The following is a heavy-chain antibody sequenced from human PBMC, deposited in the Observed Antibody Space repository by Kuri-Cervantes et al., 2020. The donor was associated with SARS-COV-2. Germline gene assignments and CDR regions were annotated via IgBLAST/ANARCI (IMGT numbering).Heavy chain of an antibody. CDR2: IYYTGST. D-gene: IGHD2-8*01. V-gene: IGHV4-39*01. CDR1: GDSISSSAFY. CDR3: VRLPPPFKGVVPAH. Sequence: GSLRLSCTVSGDSISSSAFYWGWIRQPPGKGLEWIAKIYYTGSTYYNPSLKSRVTISVDTSKNQFSLKLTPVTATDTAMYYCVRLPPPFKGVVPAHWGQGTLVTVSS. J-gene: IGHJ4*02.